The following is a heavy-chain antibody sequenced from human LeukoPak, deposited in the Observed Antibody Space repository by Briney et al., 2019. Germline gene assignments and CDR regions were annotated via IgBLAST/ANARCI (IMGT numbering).Heavy chain of an antibody. Sequence: GGSLRLSCAASGFTFSTYGMHWVRQAPGKGLEWVAVISYDGSNKYYADSVKGRFTISRDNSKNTLYLQMNSLRAEDTAVYYCAKDSKAFDYWGQGTLVTVSS. CDR2: ISYDGSNK. V-gene: IGHV3-30*18. CDR1: GFTFSTYG. J-gene: IGHJ4*02. CDR3: AKDSKAFDY.